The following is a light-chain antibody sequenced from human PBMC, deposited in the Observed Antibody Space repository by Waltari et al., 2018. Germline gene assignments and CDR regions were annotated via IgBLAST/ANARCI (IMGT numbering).Light chain of an antibody. CDR1: GGHAAYA. CDR2: VNSDGGH. CDR3: QSWDTGTVV. V-gene: IGLV4-69*01. J-gene: IGLJ2*01. Sequence: QLVVTQSPSASASLGASVKLTCTRRGGHAAYAIAGNQQQSEKRPRFLMRVNSDGGHTKGDGVPDRFSGSSSGAERYLTISSLQSEDEADYYCQSWDTGTVVFGGGTKVTVL.